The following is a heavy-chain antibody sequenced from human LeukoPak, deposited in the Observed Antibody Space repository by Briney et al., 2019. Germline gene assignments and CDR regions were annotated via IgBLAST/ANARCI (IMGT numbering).Heavy chain of an antibody. J-gene: IGHJ4*02. CDR3: ARDPAMGTHSFDY. V-gene: IGHV3-48*01. CDR2: ISSSSSTI. Sequence: PGGSLRLSCAASGFTFSSYSMNWVRQAPGKGLEWVSYISSSSSTIYYADSVKGRFTISRDNAKNSLYLQMNSLRAEDTAVYYCARDPAMGTHSFDYWGQGTLVTVSS. CDR1: GFTFSSYS. D-gene: IGHD5-18*01.